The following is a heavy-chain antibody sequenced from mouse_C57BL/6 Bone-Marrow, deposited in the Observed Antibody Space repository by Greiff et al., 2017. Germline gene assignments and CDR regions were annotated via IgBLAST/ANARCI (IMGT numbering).Heavy chain of an antibody. CDR1: GYTFTSYW. D-gene: IGHD2-1*01. Sequence: QVQLQQPGAELVMPGASVKLSCKASGYTFTSYWMHWVKQRPGQGLEWIGEIAPSDSYTNYNQKFKGKSTLTVDTSSSTAYMQLSSLTSEDSAVYYCARPPSGNYGWYFDVWGTGTTVTGSS. J-gene: IGHJ1*03. CDR3: ARPPSGNYGWYFDV. CDR2: IAPSDSYT. V-gene: IGHV1-69*01.